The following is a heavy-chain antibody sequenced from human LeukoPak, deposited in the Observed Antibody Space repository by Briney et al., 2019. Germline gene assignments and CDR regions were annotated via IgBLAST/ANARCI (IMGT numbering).Heavy chain of an antibody. Sequence: GGSLRLSCAASGFTFSTYWMHWVRQAPGKGLVWVSRINRDGRSTTYADSVEGRFTISRDNAKNTVYLQMNSLSAEDTAMYYCARGGSYIFDCWGQGTLVTVSS. CDR1: GFTFSTYW. D-gene: IGHD1-26*01. V-gene: IGHV3-74*01. CDR2: INRDGRST. J-gene: IGHJ4*02. CDR3: ARGGSYIFDC.